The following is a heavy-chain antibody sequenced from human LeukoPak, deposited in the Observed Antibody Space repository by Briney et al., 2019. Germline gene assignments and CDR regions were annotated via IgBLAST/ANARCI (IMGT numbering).Heavy chain of an antibody. D-gene: IGHD4-17*01. Sequence: LETLSLTCAFSGPSTSSVYYWAWIRQPPGKGLEWVGSVFPSGNTYYKPSLKSRVNISLDTSKNHFSLNLTSVTATDTAVYFCASGNYGDYFDYWGQGTPVTVSS. J-gene: IGHJ4*02. V-gene: IGHV4-38-2*01. CDR1: GPSTSSVYY. CDR3: ASGNYGDYFDY. CDR2: VFPSGNT.